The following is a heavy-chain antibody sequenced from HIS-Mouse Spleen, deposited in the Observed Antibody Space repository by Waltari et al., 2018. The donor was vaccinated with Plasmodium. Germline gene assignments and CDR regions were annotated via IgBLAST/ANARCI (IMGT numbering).Heavy chain of an antibody. J-gene: IGHJ4*02. V-gene: IGHV4-34*01. CDR2: INHSGST. CDR1: GGSFSGYY. Sequence: QVQLQQWGAGLLKPSETLSLTCAVYGGSFSGYYWRWIRQPPGKGLEWIGEINHSGSTNDNPSLKSRVTISVDTSKNQFSLKLSSVTAADTAVYYCARGVGYCSGGSCDHYFDYWGQGTLVTVSS. CDR3: ARGVGYCSGGSCDHYFDY. D-gene: IGHD2-15*01.